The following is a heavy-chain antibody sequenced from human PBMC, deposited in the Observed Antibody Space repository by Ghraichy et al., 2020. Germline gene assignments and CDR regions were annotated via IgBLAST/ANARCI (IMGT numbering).Heavy chain of an antibody. Sequence: GGSLRLSCAASGFTFIDSWMTWVRQAPDKGLEWISRINSTSDGGSTDYAAPVKGRITISRDDSTNILYLQMNSLITDDTGVYYCATSTKYRGTYWRIDSWARGALVTASS. V-gene: IGHV3-15*01. D-gene: IGHD1-26*01. CDR3: ATSTKYRGTYWRIDS. J-gene: IGHJ4*02. CDR1: GFTFIDSW. CDR2: INSTSDGGST.